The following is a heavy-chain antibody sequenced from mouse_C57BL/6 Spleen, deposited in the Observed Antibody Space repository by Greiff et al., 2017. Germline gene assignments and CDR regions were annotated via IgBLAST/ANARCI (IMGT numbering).Heavy chain of an antibody. CDR1: GFSFNTYA. CDR2: IRSNSNNYAT. D-gene: IGHD2-4*01. Sequence: EVKLVESGGGLVQPKGSLKLSCAASGFSFNTYAMHWVRQAPGKGLEWVARIRSNSNNYATYYADSVKDRFTISRDDSESMLYLQMNNLKTEDTAMYYCVRHRPLYDYVGFAYWGQGTLVTVSA. CDR3: VRHRPLYDYVGFAY. V-gene: IGHV10-1*01. J-gene: IGHJ3*01.